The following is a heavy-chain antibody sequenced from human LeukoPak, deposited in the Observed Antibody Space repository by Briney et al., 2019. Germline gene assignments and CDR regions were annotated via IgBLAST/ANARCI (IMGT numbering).Heavy chain of an antibody. CDR2: VNRDGSET. V-gene: IGHV3-7*03. J-gene: IGHJ6*02. CDR1: GFALSSHW. CDR3: ARNNGMDV. Sequence: GSLRLSCAASGFALSSHWMTWVRQVPGRGPEWVANVNRDGSETYYLDSVKGRFTISKDNAKNSLYLQMNSLRAEDTALYHCARNNGMDVWGQGTTVIVSS.